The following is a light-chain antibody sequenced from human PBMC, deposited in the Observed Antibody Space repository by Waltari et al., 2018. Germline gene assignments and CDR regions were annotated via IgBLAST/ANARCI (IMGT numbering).Light chain of an antibody. CDR1: QDITNW. CDR3: QHYKNYPVT. CDR2: DAS. J-gene: IGKJ4*01. Sequence: DIQMTQSPSSLSASVGDRVTITCRASQDITNWLAWYQQKPQKAPKSLIYDASTLQSGVPSRFSGSGSGTDFTLTITNLQPEDSATYYCQHYKNYPVTFGGGTKVEIK. V-gene: IGKV1D-16*01.